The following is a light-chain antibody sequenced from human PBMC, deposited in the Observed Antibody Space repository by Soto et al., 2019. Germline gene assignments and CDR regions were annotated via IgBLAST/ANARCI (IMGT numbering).Light chain of an antibody. Sequence: IVMTQSPVTLSVSPGERVTLSCRASETVRTNLAWFQQKPGQTPRLLIFGASTRAIGIPTRFTGSGSETEFTLTIDSLQSEDLAVYYCQQYYNWPAYTFGQGTKLEI. CDR1: ETVRTN. J-gene: IGKJ2*01. V-gene: IGKV3-15*01. CDR2: GAS. CDR3: QQYYNWPAYT.